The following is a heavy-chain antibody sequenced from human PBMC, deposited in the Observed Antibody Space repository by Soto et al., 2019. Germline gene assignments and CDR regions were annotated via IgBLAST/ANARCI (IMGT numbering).Heavy chain of an antibody. J-gene: IGHJ4*02. CDR3: ARLPRGAAMAAVDY. D-gene: IGHD5-18*01. V-gene: IGHV4-39*01. CDR1: GGSISSSSYY. CDR2: IYYSGST. Sequence: LETLSLTCTVAGGSISSSSYYWGWIRQPPGKGLEWIGSIYYSGSTYYNPSLKSRVTISVDTSKNQFSLKLSSVTAADTAVYYCARLPRGAAMAAVDYWGQGTLVTVSS.